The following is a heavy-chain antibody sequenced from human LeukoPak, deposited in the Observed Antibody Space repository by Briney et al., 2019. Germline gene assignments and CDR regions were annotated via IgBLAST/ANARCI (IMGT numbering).Heavy chain of an antibody. CDR3: ARHSYYYDNRGYYSSAEYFQL. V-gene: IGHV5-51*01. CDR1: GYSFTSYW. D-gene: IGHD3-22*01. Sequence: GESLKISCKGSGYSFTSYWIGWVRQRSGRGLEWMGIIYPGESETRYSPSFQGQVTISADKSINTAYLQWSSLKASDTAMYYCARHSYYYDNRGYYSSAEYFQLWGQGTLVTVSS. CDR2: IYPGESET. J-gene: IGHJ1*01.